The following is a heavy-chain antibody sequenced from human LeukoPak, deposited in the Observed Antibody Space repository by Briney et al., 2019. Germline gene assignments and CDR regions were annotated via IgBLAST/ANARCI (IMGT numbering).Heavy chain of an antibody. CDR3: ARDLYRRGYSYGYQFDY. CDR2: ISAYNGNT. V-gene: IGHV1-18*01. D-gene: IGHD5-18*01. J-gene: IGHJ4*02. Sequence: ASVKVSCKASGYTFTSYGISWVRQAPGQGLEWMGWISAYNGNTNYAQKLQGRVTMTTDTSTSTAYMELRSLRSDDTAVYYCARDLYRRGYSYGYQFDYWGQGTLVTVSS. CDR1: GYTFTSYG.